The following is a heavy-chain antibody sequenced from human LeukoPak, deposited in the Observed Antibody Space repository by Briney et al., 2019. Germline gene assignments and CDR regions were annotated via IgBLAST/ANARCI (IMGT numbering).Heavy chain of an antibody. CDR3: AREGYYGSGSPPSLYFDY. CDR1: GFTFSNYT. D-gene: IGHD3-10*01. CDR2: ISHTSEYT. V-gene: IGHV3-23*01. Sequence: PGGSLRLSCAASGFTFSNYTMTWVRQAPGKGLEWVSAISHTSEYTYHADSVKGRFTISRDNSKNTLYLQMNSLRPEDTAIYYCAREGYYGSGSPPSLYFDYWGQGTLVTVSS. J-gene: IGHJ4*02.